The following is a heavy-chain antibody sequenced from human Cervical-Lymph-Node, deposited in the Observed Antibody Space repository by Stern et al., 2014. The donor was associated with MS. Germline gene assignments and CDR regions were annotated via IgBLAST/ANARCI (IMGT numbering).Heavy chain of an antibody. V-gene: IGHV1-46*02. J-gene: IGHJ6*02. Sequence: QVQLVQSGSEVKKPGASVKVSCKASEYTHNNYLIHWVRQAPGHRPDWMGVIKPRGATNYAQKVQDRVTMTTDASTSTLYMELSRLRSEDTDVYYCAVRYCSGGRCYSVPDVWGQGTTVIVSS. CDR3: AVRYCSGGRCYSVPDV. CDR2: IKPRGAT. CDR1: EYTHNNYL. D-gene: IGHD2-15*01.